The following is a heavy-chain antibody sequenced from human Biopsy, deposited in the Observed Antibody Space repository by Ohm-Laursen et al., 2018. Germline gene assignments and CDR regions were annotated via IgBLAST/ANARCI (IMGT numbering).Heavy chain of an antibody. CDR3: VRGVDYYDPYHYYALDV. D-gene: IGHD3-22*01. J-gene: IGHJ6*02. CDR1: GESFNGYY. Sequence: GTLSLTCVVYGESFNGYYWSWIRQTPGKGLEWIGEINHSGRTNYNPSLKSRVTISVDTSKNQFSLKVRFVTAADTAVYYCVRGVDYYDPYHYYALDVWGQGTTVTVSS. CDR2: INHSGRT. V-gene: IGHV4-34*01.